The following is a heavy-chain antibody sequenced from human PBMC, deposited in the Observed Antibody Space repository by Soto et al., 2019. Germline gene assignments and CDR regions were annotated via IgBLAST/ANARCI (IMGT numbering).Heavy chain of an antibody. D-gene: IGHD5-18*01. J-gene: IGHJ4*02. Sequence: EVQLLESGGGLVQPGGSLRLSCAASGFTFSSYAMSWVRQAPGKGLEWVSAISGGGGSTNYADSVKGRFTISRDNPKNTLYLQMNSLRAEDTAVYYCAKDQPEYTYGYYWGQGTLVTVSS. CDR1: GFTFSSYA. CDR2: ISGGGGST. V-gene: IGHV3-23*01. CDR3: AKDQPEYTYGYY.